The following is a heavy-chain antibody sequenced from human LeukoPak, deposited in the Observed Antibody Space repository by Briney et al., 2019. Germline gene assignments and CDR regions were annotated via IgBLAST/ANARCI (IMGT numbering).Heavy chain of an antibody. CDR1: GYTFTNYY. Sequence: ASVKASCKASGYTFTNYYMHWVRQAPGQGLEWMGIFNPSGGSTIYAQKFQGRVTMTRDTSTSTVYMELSSLRSEDTAVYYCAGPSPQGGGVVAAHYCFDYWGQGTLVTVSS. D-gene: IGHD2-2*01. CDR2: FNPSGGST. J-gene: IGHJ4*02. CDR3: AGPSPQGGGVVAAHYCFDY. V-gene: IGHV1-46*01.